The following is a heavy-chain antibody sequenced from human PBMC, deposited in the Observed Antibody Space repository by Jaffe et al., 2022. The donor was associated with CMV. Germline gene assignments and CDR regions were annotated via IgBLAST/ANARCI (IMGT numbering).Heavy chain of an antibody. CDR1: GGTFSSYA. CDR2: IIPILGIA. CDR3: ARGDCSSTSCYLYYYYYMDV. Sequence: QVQLVQSGAEVKKPGSSVKVSCKASGGTFSSYAISWVRQAPGQGLEWMGRIIPILGIANYAQKFQGRVTITADKSTSTAYMELSSLRSEDTAVYYCARGDCSSTSCYLYYYYYMDVWGKGTTVTVSS. D-gene: IGHD2-2*01. V-gene: IGHV1-69*09. J-gene: IGHJ6*03.